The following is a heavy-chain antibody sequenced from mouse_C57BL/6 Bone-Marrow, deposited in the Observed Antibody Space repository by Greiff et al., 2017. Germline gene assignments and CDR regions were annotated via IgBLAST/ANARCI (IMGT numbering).Heavy chain of an antibody. D-gene: IGHD1-1*01. CDR1: GFSLTSYG. Sequence: QVQLKESGPGLVAPSPSLTITCTVSGFSLTSYGVSWVRQPPGKGLEWLGVIWADGSTTYHSALISRPGTIKANSKSQVFLKLNSLQTDDTATYYCATLITTPVDYFDYWGQGTTLTVSS. V-gene: IGHV2-3*01. CDR2: IWADGST. CDR3: ATLITTPVDYFDY. J-gene: IGHJ2*01.